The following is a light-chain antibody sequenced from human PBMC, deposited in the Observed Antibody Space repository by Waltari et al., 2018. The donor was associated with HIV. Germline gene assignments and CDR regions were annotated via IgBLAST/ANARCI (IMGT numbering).Light chain of an antibody. Sequence: VGDRVTITCRASQSISSYLNWYQQKPGKAPKLLIYAASSLQSGVPSRFSGSGSGTDFTLTISSLQPEDFATYYCQQSYSTPLWTFGQGTKLEIK. V-gene: IGKV1-39*01. J-gene: IGKJ2*02. CDR3: QQSYSTPLWT. CDR1: QSISSY. CDR2: AAS.